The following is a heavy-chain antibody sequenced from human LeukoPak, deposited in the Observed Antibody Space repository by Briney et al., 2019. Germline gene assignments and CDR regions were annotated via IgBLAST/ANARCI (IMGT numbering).Heavy chain of an antibody. V-gene: IGHV3-23*01. CDR3: ATGLYFDY. Sequence: PGGSLRLSCAASGFTFSSYAMSWVRQAPGKGLEWVSTIVDTGDGTFYADSVRGRFTISRDSSKNTLYLQMNSLRADDTAVYYCATGLYFDYWGQGTLVTVSS. CDR2: IVDTGDGT. J-gene: IGHJ4*02. CDR1: GFTFSSYA.